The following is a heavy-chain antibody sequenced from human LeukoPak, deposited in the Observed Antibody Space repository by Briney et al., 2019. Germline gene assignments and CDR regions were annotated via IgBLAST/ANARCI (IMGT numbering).Heavy chain of an antibody. D-gene: IGHD3-10*01. Sequence: KTGGSLRLSCAASGFTFSSYSMNWVRQAPGKGLEWVSSISSSSSYIYYADSVKGRFTISRDNAKNSLYLQMNGLRDEDTAVYYCARDPYYGSGSYYSLWGQGTLVTVSS. V-gene: IGHV3-21*01. CDR3: ARDPYYGSGSYYSL. J-gene: IGHJ4*02. CDR2: ISSSSSYI. CDR1: GFTFSSYS.